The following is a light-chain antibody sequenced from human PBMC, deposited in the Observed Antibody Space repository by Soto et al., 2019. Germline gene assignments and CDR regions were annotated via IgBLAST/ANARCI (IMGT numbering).Light chain of an antibody. V-gene: IGKV2-28*01. CDR2: LGS. J-gene: IGKJ2*01. Sequence: DIVMTQSPLSLPVTPGEPASISCRSSQSLLHSNGYNYLDWYLQKPGQSPQLLIYLGSNRASGVPDRFSGSGSGTDFTLKISRVEAEDVGVYYCMQALQTPLFGQGTKLEIE. CDR1: QSLLHSNGYNY. CDR3: MQALQTPL.